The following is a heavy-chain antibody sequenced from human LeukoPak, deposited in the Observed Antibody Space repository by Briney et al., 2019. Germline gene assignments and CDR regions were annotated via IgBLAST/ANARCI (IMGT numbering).Heavy chain of an antibody. Sequence: SETLSLTCTVSGGSISSSSYYWGWIRQPPGKGLDWIGRIYYSGSTYYNPSLNRRVTKSVDTTKNQFSLKLSSVTAADTAVYYCARDKLAAGGTLPFDYWGQGTLVTVSS. CDR2: IYYSGST. V-gene: IGHV4-39*07. CDR3: ARDKLAAGGTLPFDY. CDR1: GGSISSSSYY. D-gene: IGHD6-13*01. J-gene: IGHJ4*02.